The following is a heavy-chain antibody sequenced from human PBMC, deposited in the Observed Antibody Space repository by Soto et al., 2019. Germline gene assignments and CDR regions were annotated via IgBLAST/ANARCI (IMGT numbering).Heavy chain of an antibody. V-gene: IGHV3-23*01. J-gene: IGHJ4*02. Sequence: EVQLLESGAGLVQPGGYLRLSCAASGFTFSSYAMSWVRQAPGKGLEWVSAISGSGGSTYYADSVKGRFTISRDNTKNPLYLQMNSLRAEDTAVYYCAKVTYGDYSDWGQGTLVTVSS. D-gene: IGHD4-17*01. CDR3: AKVTYGDYSD. CDR2: ISGSGGST. CDR1: GFTFSSYA.